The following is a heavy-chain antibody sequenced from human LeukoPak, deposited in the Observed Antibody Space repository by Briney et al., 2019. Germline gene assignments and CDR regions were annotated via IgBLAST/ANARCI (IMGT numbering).Heavy chain of an antibody. J-gene: IGHJ3*02. CDR2: ISRSASTI. V-gene: IGHV3-48*03. Sequence: GGSLRLSCAASGFTFSSYEMNWVRQAPGKGLEWVSYISRSASTIYYADSVKGRFTISRDNAKNSLYLQMNSLRAEDTAVYYCARDLTAHSYGYIEAFDIWGQGTMVTVSS. D-gene: IGHD5-18*01. CDR1: GFTFSSYE. CDR3: ARDLTAHSYGYIEAFDI.